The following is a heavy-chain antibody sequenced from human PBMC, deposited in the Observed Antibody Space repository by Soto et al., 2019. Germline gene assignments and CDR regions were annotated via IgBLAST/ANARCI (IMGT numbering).Heavy chain of an antibody. V-gene: IGHV3-15*01. CDR3: SVTYYDFWSGSYKPYYYYGMDV. CDR1: GFTFGTYA. D-gene: IGHD3-3*01. CDR2: IKTKTDGGTT. J-gene: IGHJ6*02. Sequence: GSLRLSCAASGFTFGTYAMNWVRQAPGKGLEWVGRIKTKTDGGTTDYAAPVKGRFTISRDDSKNTLYLQMNSLKTEDTAVYYCSVTYYDFWSGSYKPYYYYGMDVWGQGTTVTVSS.